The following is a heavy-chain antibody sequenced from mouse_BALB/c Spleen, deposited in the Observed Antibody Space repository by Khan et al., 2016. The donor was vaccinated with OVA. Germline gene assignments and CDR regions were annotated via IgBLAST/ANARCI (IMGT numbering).Heavy chain of an antibody. Sequence: QIQLVQSGPELKKPGETVRISCKASGYTFTTAGMQWVQKMPGKGLKWIGWINTHSGVPKYAEAFKGRFAFSLETSASTVYLQITNLKNEDTATYFCARGGANFYRNDGGAMDYWGQGTSVTVSS. CDR2: INTHSGVP. CDR1: GYTFTTAG. J-gene: IGHJ4*01. V-gene: IGHV9-4*02. CDR3: ARGGANFYRNDGGAMDY. D-gene: IGHD2-12*01.